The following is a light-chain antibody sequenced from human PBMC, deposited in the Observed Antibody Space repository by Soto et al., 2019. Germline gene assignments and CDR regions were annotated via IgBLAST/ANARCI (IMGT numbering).Light chain of an antibody. CDR2: GAS. Sequence: EIVLAQSPGTLSLSPGETATLSCRASQSVTNSFLAWYQQKPGQAPRLLIYGASRRATGIPVRFTGSGSGTHFTRTISSLEPAAVAVYYCQQYVSSPWAFGQGTKVEI. CDR1: QSVTNSF. V-gene: IGKV3-20*01. J-gene: IGKJ1*01. CDR3: QQYVSSPWA.